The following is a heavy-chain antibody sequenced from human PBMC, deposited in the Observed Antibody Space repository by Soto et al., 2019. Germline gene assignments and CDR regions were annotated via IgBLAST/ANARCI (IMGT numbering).Heavy chain of an antibody. CDR1: GGPISSNAYY. CDR2: VYYSGSA. J-gene: IGHJ4*02. Sequence: SETLSLTCTVSGGPISSNAYYWGWIRQPPGKGLEWIGSVYYSGSANYKPSLKSRLTMSVDTSKNQFSLKLISVTAADTAVYYCARRPKRGSYSWCFDYWGQGALVTVSS. CDR3: ARRPKRGSYSWCFDY. D-gene: IGHD1-26*01. V-gene: IGHV4-39*01.